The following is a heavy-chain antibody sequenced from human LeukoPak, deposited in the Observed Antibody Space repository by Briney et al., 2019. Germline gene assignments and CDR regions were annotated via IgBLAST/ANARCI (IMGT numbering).Heavy chain of an antibody. CDR3: AREAGGTTRRVFDY. CDR2: IIPIFGTA. Sequence: ASVKVSCKASGGTFSSYAISWVRQAPGQGLEWMGGIIPIFGTANYAQKFQGRVTITADKSTSTAYMELSSLRSEDTAVYYCAREAGGTTRRVFDYWGQGTLVTVSS. D-gene: IGHD1-1*01. V-gene: IGHV1-69*06. CDR1: GGTFSSYA. J-gene: IGHJ4*02.